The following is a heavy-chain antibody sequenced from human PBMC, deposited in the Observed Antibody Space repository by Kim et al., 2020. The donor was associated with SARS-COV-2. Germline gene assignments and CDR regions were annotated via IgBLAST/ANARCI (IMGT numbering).Heavy chain of an antibody. CDR2: INSGGGT. CDR1: GFTFSSYA. D-gene: IGHD6-19*01. J-gene: IGHJ4*02. CDR3: VKYSSGWYDDY. Sequence: LSLTCAASGFTFSSYAMTWVRQAPGKGLEWVSSINSGGGTFYADSVKGRFTISRDNSKSMLYLQMNSLRAEDTAVYYCVKYSSGWYDDYWGQGALVT. V-gene: IGHV3-23*01.